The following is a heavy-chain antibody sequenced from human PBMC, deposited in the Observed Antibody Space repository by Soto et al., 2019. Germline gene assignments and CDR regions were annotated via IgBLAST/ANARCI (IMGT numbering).Heavy chain of an antibody. V-gene: IGHV3-23*01. CDR1: GFTFDTYA. CDR3: AKGFRSLEWYSLAPFDY. Sequence: GGSLRLSCVASGFTFDTYALNWVRQAPGKGLEWVSAIGSSGSTYYADSVKGRFTISRDTPKKTLYLQMNSLRVEDTAKYYCAKGFRSLEWYSLAPFDYWGGGALVTVYS. CDR2: IGSSGST. D-gene: IGHD3-3*01. J-gene: IGHJ4*02.